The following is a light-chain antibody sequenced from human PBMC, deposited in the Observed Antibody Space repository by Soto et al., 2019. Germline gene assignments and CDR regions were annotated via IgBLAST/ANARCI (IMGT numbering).Light chain of an antibody. J-gene: IGKJ5*01. CDR1: QSVSSY. CDR3: QQRGTRPVT. V-gene: IGKV3-11*01. Sequence: EIVLTQSPATLSLSPGVRATLSCRASQSVSSYLNWYQQKPGEAPRLLIYDASNRATGIPARFSGSGSGTDFTLTNSSLEPEDCAVYYCQQRGTRPVTFGQGTRVEIK. CDR2: DAS.